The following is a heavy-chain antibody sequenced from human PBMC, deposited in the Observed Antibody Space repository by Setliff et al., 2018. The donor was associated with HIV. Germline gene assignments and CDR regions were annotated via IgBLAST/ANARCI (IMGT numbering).Heavy chain of an antibody. J-gene: IGHJ4*01. Sequence: SETLSLTCTVSGGPINSHYWSWIRQPPGKGLEWIGSIYYSGSTNYNPSLKSRVTISVDTSKNQFSLKLSSVTAADTAVYYCARDARWLQFPYFDYWGQGALVTVSS. CDR3: ARDARWLQFPYFDY. D-gene: IGHD5-12*01. CDR1: GGPINSHY. CDR2: IYYSGST. V-gene: IGHV4-59*11.